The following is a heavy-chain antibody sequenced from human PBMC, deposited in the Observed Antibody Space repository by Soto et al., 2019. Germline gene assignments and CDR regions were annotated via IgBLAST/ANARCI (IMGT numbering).Heavy chain of an antibody. CDR1: GYSFTDYH. Sequence: ASVKVSCKASGYSFTDYHIHWVRQAPGQGLEWLGRINPKSGGTSTAQKFQGWVTMTTDTSISTASMELTRLTSDDTAIYYCARGDSTDCSNGVCSYFYNHDMDVWGQGTTVTVSS. CDR3: ARGDSTDCSNGVCSYFYNHDMDV. V-gene: IGHV1-2*04. CDR2: INPKSGGT. D-gene: IGHD2-8*01. J-gene: IGHJ6*02.